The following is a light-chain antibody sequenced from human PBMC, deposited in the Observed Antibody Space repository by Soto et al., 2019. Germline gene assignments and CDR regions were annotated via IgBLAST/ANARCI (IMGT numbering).Light chain of an antibody. Sequence: QSVLTQPPSVSGVPGQRVAISCTGSSFNIGAGFDVHWYQQLPGTAPKLLIYGNINRPSGVPDRFSGSSSGTSASLAITGLQAEDEADYYCQSYDSTLSGSLFGGGTKVTVL. J-gene: IGLJ3*02. CDR3: QSYDSTLSGSL. V-gene: IGLV1-40*01. CDR2: GNI. CDR1: SFNIGAGFD.